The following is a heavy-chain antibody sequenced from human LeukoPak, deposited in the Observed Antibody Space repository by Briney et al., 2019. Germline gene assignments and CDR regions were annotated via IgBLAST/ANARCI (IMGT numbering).Heavy chain of an antibody. CDR1: GGSITSGNW. CDR2: VYRSGST. Sequence: KSSGTLSLTCAVSGGSITSGNWWSWVRQSPGKGLQWIGEVYRSGSTNFNPSLKSRVTISVDTSKNQFSLKLSSVTAADTAVYYCAHNGWYSIDNWGQGTLVTVSS. D-gene: IGHD6-19*01. CDR3: AHNGWYSIDN. J-gene: IGHJ4*02. V-gene: IGHV4-4*02.